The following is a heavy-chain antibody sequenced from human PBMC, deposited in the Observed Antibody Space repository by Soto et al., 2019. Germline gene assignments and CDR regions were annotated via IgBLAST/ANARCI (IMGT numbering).Heavy chain of an antibody. CDR1: GYTFTGYY. Sequence: ASVKVSCKASGYTFTGYYMHWLRQAPGQGLEWMGWINPNSGGTNYAQKFQGWVTMTRDTSISTAYMELSRLRSDDTAVYYCARGKVVPAAMPIEALDYWGQGTLVTVS. D-gene: IGHD2-2*01. V-gene: IGHV1-2*04. CDR2: INPNSGGT. J-gene: IGHJ4*02. CDR3: ARGKVVPAAMPIEALDY.